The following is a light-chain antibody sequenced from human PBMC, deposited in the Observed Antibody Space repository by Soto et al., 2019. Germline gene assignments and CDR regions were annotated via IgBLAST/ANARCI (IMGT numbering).Light chain of an antibody. Sequence: QSVLTQPASVSGSPGQSVTISCTGTNIDVGGYNYVAWYQQHPGTAPKVIIYEVTKRPSGVPDRFIGSKSGNTASLTISGLQAEDEADYFCSSYASNNILFVFGTGTKV. CDR3: SSYASNNILFV. J-gene: IGLJ1*01. CDR2: EVT. V-gene: IGLV2-8*01. CDR1: NIDVGGYNY.